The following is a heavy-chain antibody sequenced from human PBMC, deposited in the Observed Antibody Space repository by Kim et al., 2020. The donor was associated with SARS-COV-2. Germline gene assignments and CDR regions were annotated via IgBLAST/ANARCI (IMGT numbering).Heavy chain of an antibody. Sequence: SVKVSCKASGGTFSSYAISWVRQAPGQGLEWMGRIIPIFGIANYAQKFQGRVTITADKSTSTAYMELSSLRSEDTAVYYCARDTRDSSPGHYYYYYYMDVWGKGPRSPSP. CDR3: ARDTRDSSPGHYYYYYYMDV. V-gene: IGHV1-69*04. CDR1: GGTFSSYA. J-gene: IGHJ6*03. CDR2: IIPIFGIA. D-gene: IGHD6-13*01.